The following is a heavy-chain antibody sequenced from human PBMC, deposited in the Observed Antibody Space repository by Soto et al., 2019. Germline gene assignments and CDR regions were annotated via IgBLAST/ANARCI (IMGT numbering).Heavy chain of an antibody. Sequence: PSETLSLTCTVSGGSINTTFYYWVWIRQSPGKGLEWIGSIYYSGSTYYNPSLKSRLTISVDTSKNQFSLRLSSVTAADTAVYYCSRRTTFYYDSSGYLGPWGQGTMVTVSS. V-gene: IGHV4-39*01. CDR1: GGSINTTFYY. CDR3: SRRTTFYYDSSGYLGP. J-gene: IGHJ3*01. CDR2: IYYSGST. D-gene: IGHD3-22*01.